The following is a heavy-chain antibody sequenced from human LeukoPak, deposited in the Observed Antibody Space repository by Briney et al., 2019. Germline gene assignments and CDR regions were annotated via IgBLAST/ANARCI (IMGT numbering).Heavy chain of an antibody. CDR3: AKPLLPSTGLGAFDI. CDR2: INSGGNA. V-gene: IGHV3-53*01. Sequence: GGSLRLSCAASGFTVSSNYMNRVRQAPGKGLEWVSVINSGGNAYYADSVKGRFTISRDNSKNMLYLQMNSLRAEDTALYYCAKPLLPSTGLGAFDIWGQGTMVTVSS. J-gene: IGHJ3*02. CDR1: GFTVSSNY. D-gene: IGHD1-1*01.